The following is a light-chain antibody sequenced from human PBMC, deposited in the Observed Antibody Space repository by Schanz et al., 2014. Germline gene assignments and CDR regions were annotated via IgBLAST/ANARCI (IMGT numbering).Light chain of an antibody. Sequence: DIQMTQSPSTLSASVGDRVTITCRASQTIITWLAWYQQRPGRAPKLLIYDASSLQSGVPSRFSGSGSGTEFTLTISSLQPDDFATYYCQQYHLYAWTFGQGTKVEIK. CDR2: DAS. CDR1: QTIITW. J-gene: IGKJ1*01. CDR3: QQYHLYAWT. V-gene: IGKV1-5*01.